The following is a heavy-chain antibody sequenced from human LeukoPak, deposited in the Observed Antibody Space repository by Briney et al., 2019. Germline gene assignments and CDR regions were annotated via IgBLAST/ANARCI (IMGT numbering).Heavy chain of an antibody. Sequence: SEALSLTCTVSGGSISSYYWSWIRQPAGKGLEWIGRIYTSGSTNYNPSLKSRVTMSVDTSKNQFSLKLSSVTAADTAAYYCARDRDSYGFRAFDIWGQGTMVTVFS. CDR3: ARDRDSYGFRAFDI. D-gene: IGHD5-18*01. CDR1: GGSISSYY. V-gene: IGHV4-4*07. CDR2: IYTSGST. J-gene: IGHJ3*02.